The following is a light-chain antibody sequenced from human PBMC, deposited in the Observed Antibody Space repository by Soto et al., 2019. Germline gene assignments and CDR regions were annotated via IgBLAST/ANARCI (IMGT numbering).Light chain of an antibody. CDR2: EGN. J-gene: IGLJ1*01. CDR3: CSYAGRSTYV. CDR1: SSDVGSYNL. V-gene: IGLV2-23*01. Sequence: QSALTQPASVSGSPGQSITISCTGTSSDVGSYNLVSWYQQLPGKAPKLMIYEGNKRPSGVSNRFSGSKSGNTASLTISGLQAEDSADYYCCSYAGRSTYVFGTGTKLTVL.